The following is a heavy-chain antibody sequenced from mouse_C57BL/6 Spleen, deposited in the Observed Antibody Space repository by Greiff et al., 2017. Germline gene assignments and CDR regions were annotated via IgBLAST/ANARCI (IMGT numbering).Heavy chain of an antibody. J-gene: IGHJ4*01. CDR1: GFTFSSYA. D-gene: IGHD2-4*01. CDR2: ISSGGDYI. Sequence: EVQLVESGEGLVKPGGSLKLSCAASGFTFSSYAMSWVRQTPEKRLEWVAYISSGGDYIYYADTVKGRFTISRDNARNTLYLQMSSLKSEDTAMYYCTIDPYDYDVSYAMDYWGQGTSVTVSS. CDR3: TIDPYDYDVSYAMDY. V-gene: IGHV5-9-1*02.